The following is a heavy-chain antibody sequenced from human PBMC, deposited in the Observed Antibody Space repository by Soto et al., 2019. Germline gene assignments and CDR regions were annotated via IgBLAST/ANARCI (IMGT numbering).Heavy chain of an antibody. J-gene: IGHJ6*02. V-gene: IGHV1-18*01. CDR3: AGDGGESSSWFPPYGMVV. Sequence: QVQLVQSGAEVKKPEASVKDSCKASGYTFTSYGISWARQAPGQGLEWIGWISAYNGSTNYAQKLQGRVTMTPDTPSTTASIKVRSLRSDDRAVYDCAGDGGESSSWFPPYGMVVWGRGTTVTVS. CDR1: GYTFTSYG. CDR2: ISAYNGST. D-gene: IGHD6-13*01.